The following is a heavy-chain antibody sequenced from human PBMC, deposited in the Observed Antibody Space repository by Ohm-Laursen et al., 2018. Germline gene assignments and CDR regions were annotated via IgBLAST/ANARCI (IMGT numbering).Heavy chain of an antibody. Sequence: SLRLSCTASGFTFSSYAMSWVRQATGKGLEWVSAISGSGGSTYYADSVKGRFTISRDNSKNALYLQMNSLRAEDSAVYYCAKERCSGYDGEVFDNWGQGTLVTVSS. CDR2: ISGSGGST. J-gene: IGHJ4*02. CDR3: AKERCSGYDGEVFDN. D-gene: IGHD5-12*01. CDR1: GFTFSSYA. V-gene: IGHV3-23*01.